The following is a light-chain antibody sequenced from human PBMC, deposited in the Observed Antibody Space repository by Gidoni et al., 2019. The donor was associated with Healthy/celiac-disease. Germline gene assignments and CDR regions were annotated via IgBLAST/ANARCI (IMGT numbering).Light chain of an antibody. V-gene: IGLV3-21*03. J-gene: IGLJ1*01. CDR3: QVWDSSSDHYV. Sequence: SYVLTQPPSVSVATGKTARITCGGNNIGSKSVHWDQQKPGQAPVLVVYDDSDRPSGNPERFSGSNSGNTATLTISRVEAGDEADYYCQVWDSSSDHYVFGTGTKVTVL. CDR2: DDS. CDR1: NIGSKS.